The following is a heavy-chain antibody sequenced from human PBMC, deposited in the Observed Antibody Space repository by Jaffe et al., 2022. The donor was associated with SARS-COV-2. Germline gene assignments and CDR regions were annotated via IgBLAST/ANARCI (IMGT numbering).Heavy chain of an antibody. V-gene: IGHV1-69*01. CDR1: GGTFSSYG. Sequence: QVQLVQSGAEVKKPGSSVKVSCKAFGGTFSSYGFIWVRQVPGQGLEWMGGIIPISLKPSYAQKFQGRVTVTADEYTRTAYMELSRLESEDTAVYYCARDPYYYDTSVWGFGLWGQGSLVTVSS. J-gene: IGHJ3*01. CDR2: IIPISLKP. CDR3: ARDPYYYDTSVWGFGL. D-gene: IGHD3-22*01.